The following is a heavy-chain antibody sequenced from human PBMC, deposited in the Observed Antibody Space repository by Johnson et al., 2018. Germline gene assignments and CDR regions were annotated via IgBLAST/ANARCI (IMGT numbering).Heavy chain of an antibody. CDR1: GFMFNIYA. CDR2: ISGRGDNR. D-gene: IGHD1-1*01. CDR3: ANVAAWSRSELEPEYYYYEMDV. Sequence: VQLVQSGGGLVQPGGSLRLSCAASGFMFNIYAMSWVRQAPGKGLEWVSGISGRGDNRYYEDSVTGRFTISRDNFKNTLSLQMNSLRAEDTAVYYCANVAAWSRSELEPEYYYYEMDVWGQGTTVTVSS. J-gene: IGHJ6*02. V-gene: IGHV3-23*04.